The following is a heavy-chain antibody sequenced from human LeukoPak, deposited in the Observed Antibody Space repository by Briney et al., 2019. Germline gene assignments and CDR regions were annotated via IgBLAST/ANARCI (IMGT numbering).Heavy chain of an antibody. CDR1: GFTFSSYA. CDR3: ARQKTTVTTACFDY. V-gene: IGHV3-23*01. D-gene: IGHD4-17*01. Sequence: RAGGSLRLSCAASGFTFSSYAMNWVRQAPGKGLEWVSAISGSGGSTYYADSVKGRFTISRDNSKNTLYLQMNSLRAEDTAVYYCARQKTTVTTACFDYWGQGTLVTVSS. J-gene: IGHJ4*02. CDR2: ISGSGGST.